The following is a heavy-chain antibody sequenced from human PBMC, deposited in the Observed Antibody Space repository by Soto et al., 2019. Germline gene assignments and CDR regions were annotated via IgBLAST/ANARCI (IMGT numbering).Heavy chain of an antibody. CDR2: ISAYNGNT. Sequence: QVQLVQSGAEVKKPGASVKVSCKASGYTFTSYGISWVRQAPGQGFEWMGWISAYNGNTNYAQKLQGRVTMTTDTSTSTAYMELRSLRSDDTAVYYCAREPLGYCSGGSCYDSGNFYYGMDVWGQGTTVTVSS. V-gene: IGHV1-18*01. CDR1: GYTFTSYG. J-gene: IGHJ6*02. CDR3: AREPLGYCSGGSCYDSGNFYYGMDV. D-gene: IGHD2-15*01.